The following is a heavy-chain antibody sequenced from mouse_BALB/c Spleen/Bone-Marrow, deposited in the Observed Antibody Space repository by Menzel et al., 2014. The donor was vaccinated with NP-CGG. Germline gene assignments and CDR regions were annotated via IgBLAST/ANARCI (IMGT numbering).Heavy chain of an antibody. Sequence: EVHLVESGGDLVKPGGSLKLPCAASGFTFSSYGMSWVRQTPDKRLEWVATINSGGSYTYYSDSVKGRFTISRDNAKNTLYLQMSSLKSEDTAMYYCARRGLYDGSAWLAYWGQGTLVTVSA. V-gene: IGHV5-6*01. CDR2: INSGGSYT. J-gene: IGHJ3*01. CDR3: ARRGLYDGSAWLAY. CDR1: GFTFSSYG. D-gene: IGHD2-3*01.